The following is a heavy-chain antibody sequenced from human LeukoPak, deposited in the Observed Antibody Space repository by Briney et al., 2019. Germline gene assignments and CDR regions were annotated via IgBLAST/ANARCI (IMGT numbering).Heavy chain of an antibody. Sequence: GASVKVSCKASGYSFTSNYIHWVRQAPGQGLEWMGMIYPSDGSTSYAQKFQGRVTVTRDTSTSTVHMELSGLRSEDTAVYYCARDYDFWSGSTFADNWFDPWGQGTLVTVSS. CDR3: ARDYDFWSGSTFADNWFDP. J-gene: IGHJ5*02. CDR2: IYPSDGST. CDR1: GYSFTSNY. V-gene: IGHV1-46*01. D-gene: IGHD3-3*01.